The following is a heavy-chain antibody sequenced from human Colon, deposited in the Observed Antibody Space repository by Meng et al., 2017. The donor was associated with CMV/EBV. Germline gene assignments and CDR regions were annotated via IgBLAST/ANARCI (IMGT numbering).Heavy chain of an antibody. D-gene: IGHD3-16*01. CDR3: ARAPFEPTTRHFDF. CDR1: GATVNSGGYY. J-gene: IGHJ4*02. Sequence: SGATVNSGGYYWNWIRQVPGRGLEWIGYIYDTRTSHYNPSLQSRLTLSVDTSKNQFSLSLKSVTAADTAVYYCARAPFEPTTRHFDFWGQGILVTVSS. V-gene: IGHV4-31*02. CDR2: IYDTRTS.